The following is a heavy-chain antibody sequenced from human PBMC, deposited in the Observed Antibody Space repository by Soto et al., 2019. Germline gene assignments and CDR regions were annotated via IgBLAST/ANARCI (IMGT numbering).Heavy chain of an antibody. J-gene: IGHJ5*02. D-gene: IGHD3-10*01. CDR3: ARNNVRGVSNSYNWMDP. CDR2: IFYTGNT. V-gene: IGHV4-59*01. Sequence: LSLTCNVSGGPISSYYWSWIRQSPGKGLEWIGQIFYTGNTNYNPSLKSRVTMSVDIPKKQFSLKLRSVTTADTAIYFCARNNVRGVSNSYNWMDPWGQGTLVTVSS. CDR1: GGPISSYY.